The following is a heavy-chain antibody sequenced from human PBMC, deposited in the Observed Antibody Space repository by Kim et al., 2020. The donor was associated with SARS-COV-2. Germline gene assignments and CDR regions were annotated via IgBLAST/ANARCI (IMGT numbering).Heavy chain of an antibody. D-gene: IGHD3-22*01. CDR3: AKAAMIVVVIDAFDI. V-gene: IGHV3-9*01. CDR2: ISWNSGSI. J-gene: IGHJ3*02. CDR1: GFTFDDYA. Sequence: GGSLRLSCAASGFTFDDYAMHWVRQAPGKGLEWVSGISWNSGSIGYADSVKGRFTISRDNAKNSLYLQMNSLRAEDTALYYCAKAAMIVVVIDAFDIWGQGTMVTVSS.